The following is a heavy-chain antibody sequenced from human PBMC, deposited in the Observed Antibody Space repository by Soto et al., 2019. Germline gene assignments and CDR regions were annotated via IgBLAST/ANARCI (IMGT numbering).Heavy chain of an antibody. CDR2: IWYDGSHE. CDR3: ARDGGYSGYDDWNFDS. CDR1: GFTFINSG. D-gene: IGHD5-12*01. V-gene: IGHV3-33*01. Sequence: QVQLVESGGGVVQPGRSLRLSCAASGFTFINSGMHWVRQAPGKRLEWVAVIWYDGSHEFYADCVKGRFTISRHNSKKTLYPRMDSLRSYSTAIYYCARDGGYSGYDDWNFDSWGRGTLVTLSS. J-gene: IGHJ2*01.